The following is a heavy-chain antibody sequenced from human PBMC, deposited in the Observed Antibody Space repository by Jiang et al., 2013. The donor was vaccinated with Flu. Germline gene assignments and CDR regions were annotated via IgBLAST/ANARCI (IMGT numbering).Heavy chain of an antibody. CDR3: ARRGYSYGGVYYYYGMDV. V-gene: IGHV4-59*08. Sequence: SGSGLVKPSQTLSLTCTVSGGPISNYYWSWIRQPPGEGLEWIGYMYYSGSTNYNPSLKSRVTISVDTSKNQVSLKLRSVTAADTAVYYCARRGYSYGGVYYYYGMDVWGKGITVTVSS. D-gene: IGHD5-18*01. J-gene: IGHJ6*04. CDR1: GGPISNYY. CDR2: MYYSGST.